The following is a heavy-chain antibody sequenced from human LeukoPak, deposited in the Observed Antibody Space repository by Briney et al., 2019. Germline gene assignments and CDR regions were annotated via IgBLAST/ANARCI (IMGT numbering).Heavy chain of an antibody. CDR3: ARTRYSIGGKNSGGFFDY. CDR1: GGSISSYY. D-gene: IGHD4-23*01. CDR2: IYYSGST. V-gene: IGHV4-59*12. J-gene: IGHJ4*02. Sequence: SETLSLTCTVSGGSISSYYWSWIRQPPGKGLEWIGYIYYSGSTNYNPSLKSRVTISVDTSKNQFSLKLSSVTAADTAVYYCARTRYSIGGKNSGGFFDYWGQGTLVTVSS.